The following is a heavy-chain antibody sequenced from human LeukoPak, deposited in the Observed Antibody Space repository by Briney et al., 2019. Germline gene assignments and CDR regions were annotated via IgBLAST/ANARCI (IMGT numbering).Heavy chain of an antibody. CDR1: GDSVSINRAT. V-gene: IGHV6-1*01. CDR2: TYYRSKWYN. D-gene: IGHD6-13*01. Sequence: SQTLSLTCAISGDSVSINRATWTWIRQSPSRGLEWLGRTYYRSKWYNDYAVSVKSRITINPDTSRNQFSLQLNSVTPEDTAVYYCARGSSSNSWYFNYWGQGTLVTVSS. J-gene: IGHJ4*02. CDR3: ARGSSSNSWYFNY.